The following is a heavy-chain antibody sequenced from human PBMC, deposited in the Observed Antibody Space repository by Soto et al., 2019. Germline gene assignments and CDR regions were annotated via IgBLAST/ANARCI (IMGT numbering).Heavy chain of an antibody. J-gene: IGHJ6*02. D-gene: IGHD2-8*02. CDR3: AKATTMVVFTTDHYNGMEF. CDR1: GFTFSNYG. V-gene: IGHV3-30*18. Sequence: PGGSLRLSCAASGFTFSNYGMHWVRQAPGKGLEWVAFVSHNGNDKYYVDSVKGRFTISRDNSKNTVYLQMNNLRADDTAVYYCAKATTMVVFTTDHYNGMEFWGRGTTVTVSS. CDR2: VSHNGNDK.